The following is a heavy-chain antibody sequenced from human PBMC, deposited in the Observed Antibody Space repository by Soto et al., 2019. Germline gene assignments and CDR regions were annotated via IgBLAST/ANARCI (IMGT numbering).Heavy chain of an antibody. J-gene: IGHJ6*02. CDR1: GYTFTGYY. D-gene: IGHD6-13*01. CDR2: INPNSGGT. V-gene: IGHV1-2*04. CDR3: ARARYSSSWGQKYYYYGMDV. Sequence: ASVKVSCKASGYTFTGYYMHWVRQAPGQGLEWMGWINPNSGGTNYAQKFQGWVTMTRDTSISTAYMELSRLRSDDTAVYYCARARYSSSWGQKYYYYGMDVWGQGATVTVSS.